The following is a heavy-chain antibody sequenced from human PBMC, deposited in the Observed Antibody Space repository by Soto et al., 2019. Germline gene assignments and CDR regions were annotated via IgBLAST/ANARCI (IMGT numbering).Heavy chain of an antibody. Sequence: GASVKVSCKASGGTFSSYAISWVRQAPGQGLEWMGRINADYGNTQYAQKFRGRVTMTTDTSTTTVYMELTNPRSDDTAVYYCARCIQGDYYYGMDVWGQGTTVTVSS. CDR1: GGTFSSYA. J-gene: IGHJ6*02. CDR2: INADYGNT. CDR3: ARCIQGDYYYGMDV. V-gene: IGHV1-18*01. D-gene: IGHD5-18*01.